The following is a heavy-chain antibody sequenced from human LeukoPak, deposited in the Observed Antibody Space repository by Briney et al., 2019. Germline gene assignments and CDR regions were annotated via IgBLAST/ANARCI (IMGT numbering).Heavy chain of an antibody. D-gene: IGHD3-10*01. CDR3: ASRITMVRGAETYYYYYMDV. CDR2: IIPIFGTA. Sequence: GASVKVSCKASGGTFSSYAISWVRQAPGQGLEWMGGIIPIFGTANYAQKFQGRVTITADESTSTAYMELSSLRSEDTAVYYCASRITMVRGAETYYYYYMDVWGKGTTVTISS. CDR1: GGTFSSYA. V-gene: IGHV1-69*13. J-gene: IGHJ6*03.